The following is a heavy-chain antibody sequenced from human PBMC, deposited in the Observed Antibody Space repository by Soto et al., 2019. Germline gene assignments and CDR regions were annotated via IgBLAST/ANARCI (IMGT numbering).Heavy chain of an antibody. CDR3: ARDHQVYSDYGYGLDV. CDR1: GFTFNTYT. J-gene: IGHJ6*02. V-gene: IGHV3-30-3*01. D-gene: IGHD4-17*01. CDR2: ISYDGSKK. Sequence: QVQLVESGGGVVQSGRSLRLSCAASGFTFNTYTMHWVRQAPGKGLEWVAVISYDGSKKFYADSVKGRFTISRDNSKNTLYLQANSLRAEDTAVYYCARDHQVYSDYGYGLDVWGQGTTVTVSS.